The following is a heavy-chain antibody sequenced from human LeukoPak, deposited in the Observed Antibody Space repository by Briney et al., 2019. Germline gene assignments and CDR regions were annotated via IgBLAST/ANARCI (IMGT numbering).Heavy chain of an antibody. Sequence: GGSLRLSCAASGFTFSSYWMSWVRQAPGKGLEWVANIKQDGSEKYYVDSVKGRFTISRDNAKNSLYLQMNSLRAEDTAVYYCARDLPYYDFWSGYYTDWFDPWGRGTLVTVSS. D-gene: IGHD3-3*01. CDR2: IKQDGSEK. V-gene: IGHV3-7*01. CDR1: GFTFSSYW. J-gene: IGHJ5*02. CDR3: ARDLPYYDFWSGYYTDWFDP.